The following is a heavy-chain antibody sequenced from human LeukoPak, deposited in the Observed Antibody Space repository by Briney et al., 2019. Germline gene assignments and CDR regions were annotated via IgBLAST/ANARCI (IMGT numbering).Heavy chain of an antibody. CDR1: GFTFSSYA. CDR3: ARGRRTTVTKDYYMDV. D-gene: IGHD4-17*01. J-gene: IGHJ6*03. Sequence: GGSLRLSCAASGFTFSSYAMSWVRQAPGKGLEWVSTISGSGGSGSTYYADSVKGRFTISRDNSKNTLYLQMNSLRAEDTAVYYCARGRRTTVTKDYYMDVWGKGTTVTISS. CDR2: ISGSGGSGST. V-gene: IGHV3-23*01.